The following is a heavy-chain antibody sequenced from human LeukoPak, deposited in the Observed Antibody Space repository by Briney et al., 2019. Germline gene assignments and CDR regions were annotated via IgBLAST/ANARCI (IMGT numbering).Heavy chain of an antibody. V-gene: IGHV5-10-1*01. CDR1: GYSFTSYW. CDR2: IDPSDSYI. J-gene: IGHJ4*02. Sequence: GASLRISCKGSGYSFTSYWISWVRQMPGKGLEWMGRIDPSDSYINYSPSFQGHVTISADKSISTAYLQWSSLKASDTAMYHCARSFITMIRGVHRVFDYWGQGTLVTVSS. D-gene: IGHD3-10*01. CDR3: ARSFITMIRGVHRVFDY.